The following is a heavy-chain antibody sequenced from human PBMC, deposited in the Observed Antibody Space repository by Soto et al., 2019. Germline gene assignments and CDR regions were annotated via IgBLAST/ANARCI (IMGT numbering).Heavy chain of an antibody. Sequence: PVGSLRLSCAASGFTFSSYAMSWVRQAPGEGLEWVSAISGSGGSTYYADSVKGRFTISRDNSKNTLYLQMNSLRAEDTAVYYCAKRPFTILYWYGMDVWGQGTTVTVSS. J-gene: IGHJ6*02. CDR3: AKRPFTILYWYGMDV. V-gene: IGHV3-23*01. CDR1: GFTFSSYA. D-gene: IGHD2-8*02. CDR2: ISGSGGST.